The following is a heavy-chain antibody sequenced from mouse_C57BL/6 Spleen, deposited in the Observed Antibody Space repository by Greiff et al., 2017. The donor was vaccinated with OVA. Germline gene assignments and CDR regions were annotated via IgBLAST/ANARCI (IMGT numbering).Heavy chain of an antibody. D-gene: IGHD2-4*01. Sequence: EVKLMESGAELVRPGASVKLSCTASGFNIKDDYMHWVKQRPEQGLEWIGWIDPENGDTEYASKFQGKATITADTSSNTAYLQISSLTSEDTAVYYSTTDDYAFAYWGQGTLVTVSA. CDR1: GFNIKDDY. CDR2: IDPENGDT. V-gene: IGHV14-4*01. CDR3: TTDDYAFAY. J-gene: IGHJ3*01.